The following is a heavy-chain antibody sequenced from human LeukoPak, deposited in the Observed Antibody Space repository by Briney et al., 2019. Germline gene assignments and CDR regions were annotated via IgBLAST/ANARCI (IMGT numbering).Heavy chain of an antibody. J-gene: IGHJ1*01. D-gene: IGHD3-22*01. CDR2: IKSDGKT. Sequence: PGGSLRLSCEASGFTFRRYWMHWVRQSPGKGLVWVSRIKSDGKTNYADSVKGRFTISRDNAKSTVSLQMDSLRAEDTGVYYCARAPSEVGGYYPEYYRHWGQGTLVTVSS. V-gene: IGHV3-74*01. CDR3: ARAPSEVGGYYPEYYRH. CDR1: GFTFRRYW.